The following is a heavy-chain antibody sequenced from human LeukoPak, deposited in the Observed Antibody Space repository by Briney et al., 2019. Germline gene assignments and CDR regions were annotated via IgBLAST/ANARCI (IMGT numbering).Heavy chain of an antibody. CDR3: AKDMAHNDGGIDV. CDR2: ISWDGGST. D-gene: IGHD1-1*01. V-gene: IGHV3-43D*03. Sequence: GGSLRLSCAGSGFTFDDYAMQWVRQAPGKALEWVSLISWDGGSTYYADSVKGRFTISRDNSKNSLYLQMNSLRAEDTALYYCAKDMAHNDGGIDVWGQWTTVTVSS. CDR1: GFTFDDYA. J-gene: IGHJ6*02.